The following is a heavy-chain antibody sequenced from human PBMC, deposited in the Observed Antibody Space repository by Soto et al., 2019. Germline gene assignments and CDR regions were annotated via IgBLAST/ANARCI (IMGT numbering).Heavy chain of an antibody. CDR2: IYYTGST. D-gene: IGHD3-22*01. CDR3: ARHLTNYYHDSSGYYSVDY. J-gene: IGHJ4*02. V-gene: IGHV4-39*01. Sequence: PSETLSLTCTVSGGSISTTTFYWGWIRQPPGKGLEWIGSIYYTGSTYYNPSLKSRVAISVDASKNQFSLNLNSVTAADTAVYYCARHLTNYYHDSSGYYSVDYWGQGTLVTVS. CDR1: GGSISTTTFY.